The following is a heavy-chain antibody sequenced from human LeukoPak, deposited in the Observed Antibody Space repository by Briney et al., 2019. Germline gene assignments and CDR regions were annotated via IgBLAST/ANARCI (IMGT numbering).Heavy chain of an antibody. D-gene: IGHD6-19*01. Sequence: QAGGSLRLSCAASGFTFSGYGMHWVRQAPDKGLEWVALISSDGSNRIYADSVKGRFSISRDNSKNTLYLQVNSLRIEDTAVYYCAKAYDVIAVAGTVPDAFDIWGQGTMVTVSS. CDR1: GFTFSGYG. CDR2: ISSDGSNR. V-gene: IGHV3-30*18. J-gene: IGHJ3*02. CDR3: AKAYDVIAVAGTVPDAFDI.